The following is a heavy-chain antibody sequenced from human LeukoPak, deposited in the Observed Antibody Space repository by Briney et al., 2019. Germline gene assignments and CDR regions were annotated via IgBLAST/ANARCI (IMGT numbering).Heavy chain of an antibody. CDR3: AREDSTGATNY. V-gene: IGHV4-4*07. Sequence: PSGALVLPRPVSCGSLPSFYWGWVPPPAREGLEWIGRIYTSGSTNYNPSLKSRVTMSVDTSKNQFSLKLSSVTAADTAVYYCAREDSTGATNYWDQGTLVTVSS. D-gene: IGHD1-26*01. CDR1: CGSLPSFY. J-gene: IGHJ4*02. CDR2: IYTSGST.